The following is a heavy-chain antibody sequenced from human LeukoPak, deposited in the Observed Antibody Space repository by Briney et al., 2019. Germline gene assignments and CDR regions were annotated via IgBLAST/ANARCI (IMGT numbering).Heavy chain of an antibody. V-gene: IGHV3-11*01. Sequence: GGSLRLSCAASGFTFSDYYMSWIRQAPGKGLEWVSYISSSGSTIYYADSVKGRFTISRDNAKNSLYLQTNSLRAEDTAVYYCARGQQLVRFLPWDYWGQGTLVTVSS. CDR2: ISSSGSTI. CDR1: GFTFSDYY. J-gene: IGHJ4*02. CDR3: ARGQQLVRFLPWDY. D-gene: IGHD6-6*01.